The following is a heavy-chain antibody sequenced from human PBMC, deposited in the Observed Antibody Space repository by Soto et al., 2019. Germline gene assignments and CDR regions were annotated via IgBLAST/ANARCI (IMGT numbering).Heavy chain of an antibody. CDR1: GFTFSPYG. CDR2: VYYDGSNK. Sequence: GGSLRLSCAASGFTFSPYGMHWVRQAPGKGLEWVATVYYDGSNKYYADFVKGRFTISRDNSKNTLYLQMNSLRAEDTAVYYCARSFMVRGVISDYDYYYGMDVWGQGTTVTVSS. CDR3: ARSFMVRGVISDYDYYYGMDV. D-gene: IGHD3-10*01. V-gene: IGHV3-33*01. J-gene: IGHJ6*02.